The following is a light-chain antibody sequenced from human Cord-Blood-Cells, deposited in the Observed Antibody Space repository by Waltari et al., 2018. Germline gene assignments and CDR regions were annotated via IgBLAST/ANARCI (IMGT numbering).Light chain of an antibody. CDR3: QQFNSYPRT. CDR1: QGISIA. V-gene: IGKV1-13*02. J-gene: IGKJ1*01. Sequence: AIKLCQFLSSLSASVGDRVNITCRGSQGISIALTWYQQKPGKAPKLLIYDASSLESAVPSRFSGSGSGTDFTLTISSLQPEDFATYCCQQFNSYPRTFGQGTKVEIK. CDR2: DAS.